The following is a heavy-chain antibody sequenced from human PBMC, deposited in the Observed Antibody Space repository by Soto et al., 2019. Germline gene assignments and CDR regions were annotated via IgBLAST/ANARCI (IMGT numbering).Heavy chain of an antibody. Sequence: QVQLVESGGGVVQPGRSLRLSCAASGFTFSSYGMHWVRQAPGKGLEWVAVISYDGSNKYYADSVKGRFTISRDNSKNTLYLQMNSLRAEDTAIYYCAKDLSSTASSWLYYYYYGMDVWGQGTTVTVSS. J-gene: IGHJ6*02. D-gene: IGHD6-13*01. CDR1: GFTFSSYG. V-gene: IGHV3-30*18. CDR2: ISYDGSNK. CDR3: AKDLSSTASSWLYYYYYGMDV.